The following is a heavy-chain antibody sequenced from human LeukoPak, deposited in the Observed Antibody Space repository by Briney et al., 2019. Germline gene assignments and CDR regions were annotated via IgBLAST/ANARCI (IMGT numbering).Heavy chain of an antibody. CDR1: GFTFSSYE. Sequence: PGGSLRLSCAASGFTFSSYEMNWVRQAPGKGLEWVSYISSSGSTIYYADSVKGRFTISRDNATNSLYLQMNSLRAEDTAIYYCAKSVVNSGTYIPFDSWGQGTLVTVSS. D-gene: IGHD1-26*01. V-gene: IGHV3-48*03. CDR2: ISSSGSTI. CDR3: AKSVVNSGTYIPFDS. J-gene: IGHJ4*02.